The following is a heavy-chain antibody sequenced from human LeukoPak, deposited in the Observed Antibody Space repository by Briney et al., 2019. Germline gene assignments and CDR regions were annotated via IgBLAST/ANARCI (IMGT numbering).Heavy chain of an antibody. Sequence: PGGSLRLSCAASGFTFSSYSMNWVRQAPGKGLEWVSSISSSSSYIYYADSVKGRFTISRDNAKNSLYLQMNSLRAEDTAVYYCARASSDDILTGPSDYWGQGTLVTVSS. J-gene: IGHJ4*02. V-gene: IGHV3-21*01. CDR2: ISSSSSYI. D-gene: IGHD3-9*01. CDR3: ARASSDDILTGPSDY. CDR1: GFTFSSYS.